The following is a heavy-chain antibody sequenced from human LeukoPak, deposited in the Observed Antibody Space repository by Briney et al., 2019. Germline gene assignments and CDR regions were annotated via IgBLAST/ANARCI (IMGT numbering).Heavy chain of an antibody. Sequence: SVKVSCKASGGTFSSYAISWVRQAPGQGLEWMGGIIPIFGTANYAQKFQGRVTITTDESTSTAYMELSSLRSEDTAVYYCARANLGDGYRRPYYYYMDVWGEGTTVTVS. V-gene: IGHV1-69*05. J-gene: IGHJ6*03. CDR1: GGTFSSYA. D-gene: IGHD5-24*01. CDR2: IIPIFGTA. CDR3: ARANLGDGYRRPYYYYMDV.